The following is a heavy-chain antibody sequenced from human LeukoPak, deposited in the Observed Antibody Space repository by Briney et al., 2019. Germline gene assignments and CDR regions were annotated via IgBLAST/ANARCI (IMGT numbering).Heavy chain of an antibody. CDR1: GGSFSGYY. J-gene: IGHJ4*02. V-gene: IGHV4-34*01. D-gene: IGHD4-17*01. CDR2: INHSGST. Sequence: SETLSLTCAVYGGSFSGYYWSWIRQPPGKGLEWIGEINHSGSTNYNPSLKSRVTISVDTSKNQFSLKLSSVTAADTVVYYCARGHYYGDLLQDYWGQGTLVTVSS. CDR3: ARGHYYGDLLQDY.